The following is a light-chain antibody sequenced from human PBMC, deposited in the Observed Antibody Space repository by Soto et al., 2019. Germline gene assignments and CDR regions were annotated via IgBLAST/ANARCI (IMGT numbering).Light chain of an antibody. J-gene: IGLJ2*01. V-gene: IGLV2-14*01. CDR2: EVS. Sequence: QSALTQPASVSGSPGQSITISCTGTSSDVGGYNFVSRYQQHPGKAPKLMIYEVSNRPSGVSNRFSGSKSGNTASLTISGLQAEDEAAYYCSSYTTSVTRVVFGGGTKLTVL. CDR3: SSYTTSVTRVV. CDR1: SSDVGGYNF.